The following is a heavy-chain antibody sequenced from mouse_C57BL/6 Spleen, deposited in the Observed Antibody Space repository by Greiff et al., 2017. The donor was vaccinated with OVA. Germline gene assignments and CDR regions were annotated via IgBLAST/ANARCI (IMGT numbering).Heavy chain of an antibody. Sequence: EVKVEESGPGLVKPSQSLSLTCSVTGYSITSGYYWNWIRQFPGNKLEWMGYISYDGSNNYNPSLKNRISITRDTSKNQFFLKLNSVTTEDTATYYCARDITTVVAKGYFDVWGTGTTVTVSS. CDR3: ARDITTVVAKGYFDV. D-gene: IGHD1-1*01. CDR2: ISYDGSN. CDR1: GYSITSGYY. J-gene: IGHJ1*03. V-gene: IGHV3-6*01.